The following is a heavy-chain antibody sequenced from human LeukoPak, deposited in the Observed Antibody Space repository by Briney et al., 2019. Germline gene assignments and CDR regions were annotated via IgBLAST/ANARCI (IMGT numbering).Heavy chain of an antibody. V-gene: IGHV3-49*03. CDR1: GFTFGDYA. CDR2: IRSKAYGGTT. D-gene: IGHD2-2*01. Sequence: GGSLRLSCTASGFTFGDYAMSWFRQAPGKGLEWVGFIRSKAYGGTTEYAASVKGRFTISRDDSKSIDYLQMNSLKTEDTAVYYCTRSYCSSTSCFDYWGQGTLVTVSS. J-gene: IGHJ4*02. CDR3: TRSYCSSTSCFDY.